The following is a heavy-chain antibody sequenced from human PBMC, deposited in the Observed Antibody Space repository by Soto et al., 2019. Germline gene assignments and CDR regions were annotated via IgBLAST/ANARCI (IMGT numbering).Heavy chain of an antibody. J-gene: IGHJ6*02. CDR3: ARDFRAYAYDYCMDF. CDR1: GGTFRSYA. D-gene: IGHD2-21*01. Sequence: QVQLVQSGAEVKKPGSSVKVSCKASGGTFRSYAISWVRQAPGQGLEWMGGINPIFGTANYAQKFQGIVTITEDESTTTAYMELSSLKSEDTAVHYIARDFRAYAYDYCMDFWGQGTTVTVSS. V-gene: IGHV1-69*01. CDR2: INPIFGTA.